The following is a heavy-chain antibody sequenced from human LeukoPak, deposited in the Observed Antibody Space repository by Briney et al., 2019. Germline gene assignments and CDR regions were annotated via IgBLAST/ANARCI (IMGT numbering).Heavy chain of an antibody. V-gene: IGHV4-31*03. CDR3: AKAGYGDGHGFDI. CDR2: IYYSGST. Sequence: SQTLSLTCTVSGGSISSGGYYWSWIRQHPGKGLEWIGYIYYSGSTYYNPSLKSRFTISVDTSKNQFSLRLSSVTAADTAVYYCAKAGYGDGHGFDIWGQGTMVTVSS. J-gene: IGHJ3*02. CDR1: GGSISSGGYY. D-gene: IGHD5-18*01.